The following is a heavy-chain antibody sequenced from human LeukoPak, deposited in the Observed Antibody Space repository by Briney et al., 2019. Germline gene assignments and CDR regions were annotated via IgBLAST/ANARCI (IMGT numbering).Heavy chain of an antibody. CDR2: INHSGST. J-gene: IGHJ5*02. D-gene: IGHD4-23*01. CDR3: ARDSNSWFDP. CDR1: GGSFSGYY. V-gene: IGHV4-34*01. Sequence: SETLSLTCAVYGGSFSGYYWSWIRQPPGKGLEWIGEINHSGSTNYNPSLKSRVTISVDTSKNQFSLKLSSVTAADTAVYYCARDSNSWFDPWGQGTLVTVSS.